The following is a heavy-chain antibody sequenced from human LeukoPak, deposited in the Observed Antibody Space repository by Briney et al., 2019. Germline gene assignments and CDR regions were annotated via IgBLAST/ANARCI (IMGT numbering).Heavy chain of an antibody. CDR3: ARQGHDSNGAFDI. V-gene: IGHV4-39*01. Sequence: SETLSLTCTVSGGSISSSSYYWGWIRQPPGKGLEWIGSIYYSGSTYYNPSLKSRVTISVDTSKNQFSLKLSSVTAADTAVYYCARQGHDSNGAFDIWGQGTMVTVSS. CDR1: GGSISSSSYY. D-gene: IGHD2-15*01. J-gene: IGHJ3*02. CDR2: IYYSGST.